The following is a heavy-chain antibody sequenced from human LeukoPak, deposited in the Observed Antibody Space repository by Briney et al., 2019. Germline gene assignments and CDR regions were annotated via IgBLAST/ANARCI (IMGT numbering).Heavy chain of an antibody. CDR2: IYTSGSTNYDP. V-gene: IGHV4-4*07. D-gene: IGHD3-9*01. CDR1: GGSISNYY. Sequence: SETLSLTCTVSGGSISNYYWSWIRQPAGKGLDWIGRIYTSGSTNYDPNYNPSLKSRVTMSVEPSKNQFSLNLTAVTAAEPAVYYSARHRYDSVYNWLHPWGQPALVSVPS. CDR3: ARHRYDSVYNWLHP. J-gene: IGHJ5*02.